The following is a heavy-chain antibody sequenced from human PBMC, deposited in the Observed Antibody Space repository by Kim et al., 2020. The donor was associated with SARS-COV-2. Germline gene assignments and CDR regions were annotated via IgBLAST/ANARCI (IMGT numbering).Heavy chain of an antibody. CDR3: ARGPGKGSFFDY. Sequence: YTPTLRSRVTISVDTSKNQFSLKLSSVTAADTAVYYCARGPGKGSFFDYWGQGTLVTVSS. J-gene: IGHJ4*02. V-gene: IGHV4-34*01.